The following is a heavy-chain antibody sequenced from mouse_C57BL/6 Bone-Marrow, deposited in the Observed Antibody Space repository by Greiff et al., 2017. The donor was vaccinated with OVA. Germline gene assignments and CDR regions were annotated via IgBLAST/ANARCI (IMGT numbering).Heavy chain of an antibody. CDR1: GFTFSSYA. V-gene: IGHV5-4*01. J-gene: IGHJ3*01. Sequence: DVLLVESGGGLVKPGGSLKLSCAASGFTFSSYAMSWVRPTPEKRLEWVATISAGGSYIYYPDNVKGRVTISRDNAKNNLYLQMSHLKSEDTAMYYCARGRPFAYWGQGTLVTVSA. CDR2: ISAGGSYI. CDR3: ARGRPFAY.